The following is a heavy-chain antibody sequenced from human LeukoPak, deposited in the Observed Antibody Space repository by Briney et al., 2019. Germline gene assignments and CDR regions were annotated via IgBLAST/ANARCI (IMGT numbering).Heavy chain of an antibody. J-gene: IGHJ4*02. CDR1: GFTFSAYG. D-gene: IGHD3-16*01. CDR3: AKGSEGGGLDY. Sequence: PGRSLRLSCAASGFTFSAYGMHWVRQAPGKGLEWVAVISYDGSNKYYADSVKGRFTISRDNSKNTLYLQMNSLRAEDTAVYYCAKGSEGGGLDYWGQGTLVTVSS. CDR2: ISYDGSNK. V-gene: IGHV3-30*18.